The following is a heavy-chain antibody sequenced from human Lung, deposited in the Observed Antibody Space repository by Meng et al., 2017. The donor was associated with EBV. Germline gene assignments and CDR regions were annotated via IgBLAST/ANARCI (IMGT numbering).Heavy chain of an antibody. J-gene: IGHJ5*02. D-gene: IGHD6-6*01. CDR2: IYYSGST. V-gene: IGHV4-31*01. Sequence: QVHLQESGPGLVKPSQTLSLPCTVSGGSISSGGYYWSWIRQHPGKGLEWIGYIYYSGSTYYNPSLKSLVTISVDTSKNQFSLKLSSVTAADTAVYYCARVVAGRYNWFDPWGQGTLVTVSS. CDR1: GGSISSGGYY. CDR3: ARVVAGRYNWFDP.